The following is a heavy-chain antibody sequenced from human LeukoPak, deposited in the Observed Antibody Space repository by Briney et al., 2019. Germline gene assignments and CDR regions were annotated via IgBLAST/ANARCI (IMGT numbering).Heavy chain of an antibody. CDR1: GYTFTGYY. CDR3: ARVRRYCSSTSCYRNNWFDP. J-gene: IGHJ5*02. CDR2: INPNSGGT. Sequence: GASVKVSCKASGYTFTGYYMHWVRQAPGQGLEWMGWINPNSGGTNYAQKFQGRVTTTRDTSISTAYMELSRLRSDDTAVYYCARVRRYCSSTSCYRNNWFDPWGQGTLVTVSS. D-gene: IGHD2-2*01. V-gene: IGHV1-2*02.